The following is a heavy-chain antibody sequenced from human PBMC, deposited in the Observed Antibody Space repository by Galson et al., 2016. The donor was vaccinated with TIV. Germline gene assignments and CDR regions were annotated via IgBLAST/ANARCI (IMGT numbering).Heavy chain of an antibody. CDR1: QFSVSNNY. CDR3: ARDRRLAAANNYYYYYFGLDV. Sequence: SLRLSCAASQFSVSNNYMTWVRQAPGRGLEWVSIIFSGGNTYYADSVKGRFTISRDNSKNTLYLQMNSLRPEDTAVYYCARDRRLAAANNYYYYYFGLDVWGQGTTVTASS. V-gene: IGHV3-66*02. CDR2: IFSGGNT. J-gene: IGHJ6*02. D-gene: IGHD6-13*01.